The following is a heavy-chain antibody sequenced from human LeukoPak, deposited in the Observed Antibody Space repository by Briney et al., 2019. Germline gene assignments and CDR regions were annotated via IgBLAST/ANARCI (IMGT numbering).Heavy chain of an antibody. J-gene: IGHJ4*02. CDR2: IYSGGSS. Sequence: GGSLRLSCAASGFTLSSNYMSWVRQAPGKGLEWVSVIYSGGSSYYADSVKGRFTISRDNSKNTLYLQMNSLRAEDTAVYYCAREGVVAALDYWGQGTLVTVSS. D-gene: IGHD5-12*01. CDR3: AREGVVAALDY. CDR1: GFTLSSNY. V-gene: IGHV3-53*01.